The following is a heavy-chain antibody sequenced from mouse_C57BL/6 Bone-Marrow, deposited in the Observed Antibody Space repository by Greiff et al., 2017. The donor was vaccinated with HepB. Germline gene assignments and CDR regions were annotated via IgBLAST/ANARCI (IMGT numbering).Heavy chain of an antibody. Sequence: DVQLQESGGGLVQPGGSLKLSCAASGFTFSDYGMAWVRQAPRKGPEWVAFISNLAYSIYYADTVTGRFTISRENAKNTLYLEMSSLRSEDTAMYYCARVYYDTTGDYFDYWGQGTTLTVSS. V-gene: IGHV5-15*01. J-gene: IGHJ2*01. CDR1: GFTFSDYG. CDR2: ISNLAYSI. CDR3: ARVYYDTTGDYFDY. D-gene: IGHD2-4*01.